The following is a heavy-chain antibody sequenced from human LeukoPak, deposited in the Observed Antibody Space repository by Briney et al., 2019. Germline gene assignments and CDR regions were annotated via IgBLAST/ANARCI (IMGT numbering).Heavy chain of an antibody. CDR1: GFTFTHHW. J-gene: IGHJ5*02. CDR3: GPLDHGA. Sequence: PGGSLRLSCAASGFTFTHHWMHWARQAPGKGLVWVSGVNDDGSDTYYADSVKGRFTISRDNAKNTLDLQMNSLRVEDTAVYYCGPLDHGASGQGTLVTVSS. D-gene: IGHD1-14*01. V-gene: IGHV3-74*01. CDR2: VNDDGSDT.